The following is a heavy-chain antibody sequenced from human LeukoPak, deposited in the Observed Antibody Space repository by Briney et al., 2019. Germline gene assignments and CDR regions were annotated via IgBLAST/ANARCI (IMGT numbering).Heavy chain of an antibody. CDR2: ISNSGSTQ. CDR3: AAVIDY. V-gene: IGHV3-48*03. CDR1: GFTFSDYE. J-gene: IGHJ4*02. Sequence: GVSLRLSCAASGFTFSDYEMNWIRQAPGRGLEWISYISNSGSTQYYADFVKGRFTIFRDNAKNSVYLQLQRLNAEDTALYYCAAVIDYWGRETLVSVSS.